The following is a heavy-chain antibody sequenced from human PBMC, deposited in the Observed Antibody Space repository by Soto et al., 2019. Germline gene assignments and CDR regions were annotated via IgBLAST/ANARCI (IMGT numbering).Heavy chain of an antibody. D-gene: IGHD4-17*01. CDR1: GFSFSSYG. J-gene: IGHJ5*02. V-gene: IGHV3-23*01. Sequence: EEQLLESGGGLVQPGGSLRLSCAASGFSFSSYGLGWFGQAQGKGWEWVSGISGGGDSTYYADSVKGRFTISRDKSKNTLYLQMNSLRAEDTAVYYCARGQDDYGDSDVWFDPWGQGTLVSVSS. CDR2: ISGGGDST. CDR3: ARGQDDYGDSDVWFDP.